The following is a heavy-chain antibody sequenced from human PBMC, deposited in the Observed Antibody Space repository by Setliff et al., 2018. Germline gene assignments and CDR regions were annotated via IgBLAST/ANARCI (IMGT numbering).Heavy chain of an antibody. CDR3: ARAGLAAAGRKGVFDH. J-gene: IGHJ4*02. Sequence: ASVKVSCKTSGYSFTSHYMHWVRQAPGQGLEWMGIINPGGLTSSSTQKFEGRVTMTRDTSTSTVYMELDSLTSDDTAVYYCARAGLAAAGRKGVFDHWGQGTLVTVSS. CDR1: GYSFTSHY. CDR2: INPGGLTS. V-gene: IGHV1-46*01. D-gene: IGHD6-25*01.